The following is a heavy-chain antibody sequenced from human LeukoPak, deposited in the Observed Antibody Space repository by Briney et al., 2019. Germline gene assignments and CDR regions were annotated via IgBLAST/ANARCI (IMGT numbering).Heavy chain of an antibody. D-gene: IGHD3-3*01. CDR1: GGSISSYY. Sequence: SSETLSLTCTVSGGSISSYYWSWIRQPPGKGLEWIGYIYYSGSTNYNPSLKSRVTISVDTSKNRFSLKLSSVTAADTAVYYCARSPGDYDFWSGSSYNWFDPWGQGTLVTVSS. CDR2: IYYSGST. J-gene: IGHJ5*02. CDR3: ARSPGDYDFWSGSSYNWFDP. V-gene: IGHV4-59*01.